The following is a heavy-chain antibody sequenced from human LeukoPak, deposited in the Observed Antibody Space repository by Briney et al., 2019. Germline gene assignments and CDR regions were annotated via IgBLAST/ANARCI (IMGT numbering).Heavy chain of an antibody. J-gene: IGHJ3*02. CDR1: GYTFSTYY. CDR3: ARGSLLTGYYGDAFDI. D-gene: IGHD3-9*01. V-gene: IGHV1-46*01. CDR2: INPSGGST. Sequence: ASVKVSCKASGYTFSTYYIHWVRQAPGQGLEWMGIINPSGGSTSYAQKFQGRVTMTRDTSTSTVYMELRSLRSVDTAVYYCARGSLLTGYYGDAFDIWGQGTMVTVSS.